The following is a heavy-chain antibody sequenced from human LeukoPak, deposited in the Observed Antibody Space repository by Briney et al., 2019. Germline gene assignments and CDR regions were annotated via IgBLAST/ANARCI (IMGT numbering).Heavy chain of an antibody. CDR3: ARAHSTRYSSSWYDGDY. CDR2: INHSGST. CDR1: GGSFSGYY. V-gene: IGHV4-34*01. D-gene: IGHD6-13*01. Sequence: SETLSLTCAVYGGSFSGYYWSWIRQPPGKGLEWIGEINHSGSTNYNPSLKSRVTISVDTSKNQFSLKLSSVTAADTAVYYCARAHSTRYSSSWYDGDYWGQGTLVTVSP. J-gene: IGHJ4*02.